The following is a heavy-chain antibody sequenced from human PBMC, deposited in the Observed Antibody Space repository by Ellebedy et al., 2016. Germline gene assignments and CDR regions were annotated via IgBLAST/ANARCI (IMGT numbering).Heavy chain of an antibody. CDR2: INRIGNT. D-gene: IGHD3-3*01. CDR3: ARAWSYDDTTRGTSLDI. V-gene: IGHV4-34*01. Sequence: SETLSLTCAVHGGSLGGYYWTWIRQPPGKGLEWVGEINRIGNTNYNPSLKSRLTISVDTSKNLFSLTLTSVTAADTSTYYCARAWSYDDTTRGTSLDIWGQGTMATVSS. CDR1: GGSLGGYY. J-gene: IGHJ3*02.